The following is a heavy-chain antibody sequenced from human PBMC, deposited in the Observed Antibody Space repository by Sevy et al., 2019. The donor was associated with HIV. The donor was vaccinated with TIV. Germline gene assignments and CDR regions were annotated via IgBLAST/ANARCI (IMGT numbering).Heavy chain of an antibody. CDR3: ARLAYSSGWSDY. Sequence: SEILSLTCTVSGGSISSSSYYWGWIRQPPGKGLEWIGSIYYSGSTYYNPSLKSRVTISVDTSKNQFSLKLSSVTAADTAVYYCARLAYSSGWSDYWGQGTLVTVSS. V-gene: IGHV4-39*01. CDR1: GGSISSSSYY. D-gene: IGHD6-19*01. J-gene: IGHJ4*02. CDR2: IYYSGST.